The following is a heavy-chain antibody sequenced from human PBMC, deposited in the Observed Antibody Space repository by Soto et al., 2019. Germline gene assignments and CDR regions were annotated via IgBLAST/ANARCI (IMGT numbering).Heavy chain of an antibody. J-gene: IGHJ3*02. V-gene: IGHV4-59*08. CDR2: IFYSGST. CDR1: GGSISSWY. Sequence: QVQLQESGPGLVKPSETLSLTCTVSGGSISSWYWSWIRQPPGKGLEWIGYIFYSGSTNYNPSLNSRVTISVHTSKNQSSLKLSSLAAADTAVYYCARRYGGAFDIWGPGTMVTVSS. D-gene: IGHD4-17*01. CDR3: ARRYGGAFDI.